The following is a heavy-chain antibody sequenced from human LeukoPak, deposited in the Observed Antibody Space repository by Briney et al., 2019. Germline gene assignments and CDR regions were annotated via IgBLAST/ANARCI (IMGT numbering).Heavy chain of an antibody. CDR2: IYTSGST. Sequence: SETLSLTCTVSGGSISSGSYYWSWIRQPAGKGLEWIGRIYTSGSTNYDPSLKSRVTISVDTSKNQFSLKLSSVTAADTAVYYCARDRPEVRYCSSTSRKDAFDIWGQGTMVTVSS. CDR3: ARDRPEVRYCSSTSRKDAFDI. D-gene: IGHD2-2*01. CDR1: GGSISSGSYY. J-gene: IGHJ3*02. V-gene: IGHV4-61*02.